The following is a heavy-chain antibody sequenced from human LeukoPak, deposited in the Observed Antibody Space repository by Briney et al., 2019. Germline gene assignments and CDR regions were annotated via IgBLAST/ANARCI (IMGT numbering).Heavy chain of an antibody. J-gene: IGHJ4*02. V-gene: IGHV1-2*02. Sequence: ASVKVSCKASGYTFTGYYMHWVRQAPGRGLEWMGWINPNSGGTDYAQKFQGRVTMTRDTSISTAYMELSRLRSDDTAVYYCARLGGNCSSTSCQDAEKNWGQGTLVTVSS. CDR1: GYTFTGYY. CDR2: INPNSGGT. D-gene: IGHD2-2*01. CDR3: ARLGGNCSSTSCQDAEKN.